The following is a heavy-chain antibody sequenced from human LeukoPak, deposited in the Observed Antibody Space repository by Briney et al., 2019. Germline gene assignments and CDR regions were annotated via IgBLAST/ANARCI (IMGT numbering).Heavy chain of an antibody. CDR1: GGSISSSNYY. V-gene: IGHV4-39*01. CDR2: IYYSGTT. D-gene: IGHD5-24*01. J-gene: IGHJ4*02. CDR3: AFFRGWLQPVDY. Sequence: SETLSLTCTVSGGSISSSNYYWGWIRQPPGKGLEWIGDIYYSGTTYYNPSLKSRVTISVDTSKNQFSLKLSSVTAANTAVYYCAFFRGWLQPVDYWGQGTLVTVSS.